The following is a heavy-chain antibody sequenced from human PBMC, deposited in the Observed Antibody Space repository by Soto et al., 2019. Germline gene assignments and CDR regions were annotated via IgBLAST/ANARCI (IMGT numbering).Heavy chain of an antibody. CDR3: ARTSLQSRGYSYGHGGMDV. CDR1: GYSFTSYW. V-gene: IGHV5-10-1*01. J-gene: IGHJ6*02. D-gene: IGHD5-18*01. Sequence: GESLKISCKGSGYSFTSYWISWVRQMPGKGLEWMGRIDPSDSYTNYSPSFQGHVTISADKSISTAYLQWSSLKASDTAMYYCARTSLQSRGYSYGHGGMDVWGQGTTVTVSS. CDR2: IDPSDSYT.